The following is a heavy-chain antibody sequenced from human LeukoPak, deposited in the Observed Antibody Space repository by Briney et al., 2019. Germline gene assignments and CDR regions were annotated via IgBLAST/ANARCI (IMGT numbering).Heavy chain of an antibody. D-gene: IGHD3-3*01. J-gene: IGHJ4*02. CDR2: ISGSGHST. CDR1: GFTFSNYA. CDR3: ASHGYYDFWSGYPYILDY. V-gene: IGHV3-23*01. Sequence: GGSLRLSCAASGFTFSNYAMSWVRQAPGKGLEWVSAISGSGHSTYYADSVKGRFTISRDNSKNTLYLQMNSLRAEDTAVYYCASHGYYDFWSGYPYILDYWGQGTLVTVSS.